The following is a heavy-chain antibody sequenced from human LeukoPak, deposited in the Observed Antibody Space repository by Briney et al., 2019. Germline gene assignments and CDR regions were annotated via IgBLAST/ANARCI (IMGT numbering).Heavy chain of an antibody. D-gene: IGHD1-1*01. CDR1: GFTFSSYA. V-gene: IGHV3-23*01. CDR3: AELNDRINWFDP. CDR2: ISGSGGST. J-gene: IGHJ5*02. Sequence: GGSLRLSCAASGFTFSSYATSWVRQAPGKGLEWVSAISGSGGSTYYADSVKGRFTVSTDKSKKTLYLQMNRLRVQDTAIYYCAELNDRINWFDPWGQGALVIVSS.